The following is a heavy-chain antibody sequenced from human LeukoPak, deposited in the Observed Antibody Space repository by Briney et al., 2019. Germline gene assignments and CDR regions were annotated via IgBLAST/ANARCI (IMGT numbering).Heavy chain of an antibody. CDR1: GGSISSYY. V-gene: IGHV4-59*01. J-gene: IGHJ6*03. D-gene: IGHD3-22*01. CDR3: ARVPVADSSGYYYYMDV. Sequence: SETLSLTCTVPGGSISSYYWSWIRQPPGKGLEWIGYIYYSGSTNYNPSLKSRVTISVDTSKNQFSLKLSSVTAADTAVYYCARVPVADSSGYYYYMDVWGKGTTVTVSS. CDR2: IYYSGST.